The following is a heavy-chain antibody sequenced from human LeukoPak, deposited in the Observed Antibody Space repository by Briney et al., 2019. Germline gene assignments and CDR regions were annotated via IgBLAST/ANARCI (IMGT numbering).Heavy chain of an antibody. V-gene: IGHV3-23*01. CDR3: AKDKFLVGASSFDY. CDR1: GFTFSLSP. CDR2: LSRSGGSA. D-gene: IGHD1-26*01. Sequence: GGSLRLSCAASGFTFSLSPLAWVRQAPGKGLEWISLLSRSGGSADYADSVRGRFTISRDNSKNTLYLQMNSLRAEDTAVYSCAKDKFLVGASSFDYWGQGTLVTVSS. J-gene: IGHJ4*02.